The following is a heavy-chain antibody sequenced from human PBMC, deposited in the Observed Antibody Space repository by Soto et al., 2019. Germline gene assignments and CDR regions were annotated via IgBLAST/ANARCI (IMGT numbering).Heavy chain of an antibody. J-gene: IGHJ6*02. CDR3: ARGGFCSGGSCYSYGMDV. CDR1: GFTFSSYS. V-gene: IGHV3-48*04. D-gene: IGHD2-15*01. Sequence: GGSLRLSCAASGFTFSSYSMNWVRQAPGKGLEWVSYISSSSSTIYYADSVKGRFTISRDNAKNSLYLQMNSLRAEDTAVYYCARGGFCSGGSCYSYGMDVWGQGTTVTVSS. CDR2: ISSSSSTI.